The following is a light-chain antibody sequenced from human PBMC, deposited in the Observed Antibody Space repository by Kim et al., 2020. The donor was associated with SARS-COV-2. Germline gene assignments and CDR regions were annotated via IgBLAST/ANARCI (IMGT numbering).Light chain of an antibody. CDR1: QSLTSY. J-gene: IGKJ2*01. Sequence: EIMLTQSPATLSLSPGDRATLSCRASQSLTSYLAWYQQKPGQAPRLLIYDASDRAPGIPARFSGSGSGTDFTLTISSLEPEDFAVYYCQHRSSWPMYTFGQGTKLEI. CDR3: QHRSSWPMYT. CDR2: DAS. V-gene: IGKV3-11*01.